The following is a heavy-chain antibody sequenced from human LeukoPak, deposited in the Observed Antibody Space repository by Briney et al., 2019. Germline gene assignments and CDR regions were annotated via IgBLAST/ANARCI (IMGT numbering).Heavy chain of an antibody. CDR1: GGSISSYY. CDR2: FHNSGTS. V-gene: IGHV4-59*01. J-gene: IGHJ4*02. Sequence: PSETLSLTCTVSGGSISSYYWSWIRQPPGKGLEWIGYFHNSGTSTYNPSLKSRVTISADTSKNQFSLKLNSLTTADTAVYYCTRGAGWLIGYWGQGILVTVSS. CDR3: TRGAGWLIGY. D-gene: IGHD3-16*01.